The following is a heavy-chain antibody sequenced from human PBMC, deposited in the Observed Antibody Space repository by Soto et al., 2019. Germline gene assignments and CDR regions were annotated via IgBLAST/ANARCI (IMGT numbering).Heavy chain of an antibody. D-gene: IGHD3-22*01. V-gene: IGHV1-3*01. CDR2: INAGNGNT. CDR1: GYTFTSYA. Sequence: GASVKVSCKASGYTFTSYAMHWVRRAPGQRLEWMGWINAGNGNTKYSQKFRGRVTITRDTSASTAYMELSSLRSEDTAVYYCARNEGNYYDSSGYYTRDYYYYGMDVWGQGTTVTVSS. CDR3: ARNEGNYYDSSGYYTRDYYYYGMDV. J-gene: IGHJ6*02.